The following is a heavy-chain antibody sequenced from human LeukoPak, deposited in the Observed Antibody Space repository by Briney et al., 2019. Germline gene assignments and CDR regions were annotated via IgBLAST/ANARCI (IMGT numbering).Heavy chain of an antibody. CDR2: IYTSGST. V-gene: IGHV4-61*02. Sequence: SETLSLTCTVSGGSISSSGYYWGWIRQPAGKGLEWIGRIYTSGSTNCNPSLKSRVTISVDTSKNQFSLKLDSVTAADTAVYYCARAKRWLPFDYWGQGTLVTVSS. D-gene: IGHD5-24*01. CDR1: GGSISSSGYY. CDR3: ARAKRWLPFDY. J-gene: IGHJ4*02.